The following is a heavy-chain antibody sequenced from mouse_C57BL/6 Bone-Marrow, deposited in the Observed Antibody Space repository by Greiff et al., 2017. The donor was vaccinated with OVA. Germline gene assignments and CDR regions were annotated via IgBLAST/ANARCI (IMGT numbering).Heavy chain of an antibody. D-gene: IGHD1-1*01. J-gene: IGHJ2*01. CDR2: IYPYNDGT. CDR1: GYTFTSYV. V-gene: IGHV1-14*01. Sequence: EVKLVESGPELVKPGASVKMSCKASGYTFTSYVMHWVKQKPGQGLEWIGYIYPYNDGTKYNEKFKGKATLTSDKSSSTAYMELSSLTSEDSAVYYCAREGNYYGSSYDYWGQGTTLTVSS. CDR3: AREGNYYGSSYDY.